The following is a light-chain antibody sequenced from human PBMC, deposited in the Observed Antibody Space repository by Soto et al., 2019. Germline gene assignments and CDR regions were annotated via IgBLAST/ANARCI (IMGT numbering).Light chain of an antibody. V-gene: IGKV3-11*01. CDR1: QSVSSY. J-gene: IGKJ1*01. CDR3: QLLAT. CDR2: DAS. Sequence: TQYRATVPFVGGESRTLSCRASQSVSSYLAWYQQKPGQAPRLLIYDASNRATGIPARFSGSGSGTDFALAITRLEPEDFAVYASQLLATFGEGAKVDIK.